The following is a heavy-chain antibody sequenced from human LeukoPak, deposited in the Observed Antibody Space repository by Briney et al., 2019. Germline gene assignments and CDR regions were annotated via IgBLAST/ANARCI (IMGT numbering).Heavy chain of an antibody. CDR1: GFTFSRFW. V-gene: IGHV3-74*01. CDR3: ARVRMGDDFNPFDY. J-gene: IGHJ4*02. D-gene: IGHD3-16*01. CDR2: INSDGSET. Sequence: GGSLRLSCAASGFTFSRFWIYWVRHAPGKGLVWVSRINSDGSETLYADSVKGRFTISRDNAKNTLYLQMNSLRALDTAVYYCARVRMGDDFNPFDYWGQGTLVTVSS.